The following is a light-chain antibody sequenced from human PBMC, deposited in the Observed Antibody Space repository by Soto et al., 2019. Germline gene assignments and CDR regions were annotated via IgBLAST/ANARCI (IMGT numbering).Light chain of an antibody. CDR1: QSVFFSSNNKNC. CDR3: QQFYSSPVT. Sequence: DIVMTQSPDSLAVSLGERATINCKSSQSVFFSSNNKNCLSWYQQKPGQPPKLLIFWASTRGSGVPDRFSGSGSGTDFTITISSLQAEDVAVYYCQQFYSSPVTFGQGTRLEIK. CDR2: WAS. V-gene: IGKV4-1*01. J-gene: IGKJ5*01.